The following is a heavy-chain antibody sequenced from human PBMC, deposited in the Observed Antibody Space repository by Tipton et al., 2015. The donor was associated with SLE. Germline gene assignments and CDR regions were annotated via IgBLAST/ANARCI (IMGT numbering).Heavy chain of an antibody. CDR1: GFTFDDYG. J-gene: IGHJ4*02. Sequence: SLRLSCAASGFTFDDYGMSWVRQAPGKGLEWVAGINWNGGSAFYAASVRGRFTISRDNAENSLFLQMNTLRDEDTALYYCARDTPRIQGVLNYLDYWGQGALVTVSS. V-gene: IGHV3-20*04. CDR2: INWNGGSA. CDR3: ARDTPRIQGVLNYLDY. D-gene: IGHD3-10*01.